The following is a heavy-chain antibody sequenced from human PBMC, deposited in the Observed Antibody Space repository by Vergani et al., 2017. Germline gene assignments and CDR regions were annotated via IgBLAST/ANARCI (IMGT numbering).Heavy chain of an antibody. CDR3: ARLLPDPDY. Sequence: QLQLQQSGPGLVKPSETLSLTCSVSGGSISSSSRYWGWIRQPPGKGLQWIGTIYNGESTYYNPSLRSRDTISVDTSKKHFSLKLRSVTAADTSIYYCARLLPDPDYWGQGTLVTVSS. CDR2: IYNGEST. V-gene: IGHV4-39*02. CDR1: GGSISSSSRY. D-gene: IGHD2/OR15-2a*01. J-gene: IGHJ4*02.